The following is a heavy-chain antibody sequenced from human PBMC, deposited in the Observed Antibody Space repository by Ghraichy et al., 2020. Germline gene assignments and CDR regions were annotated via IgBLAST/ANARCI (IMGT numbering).Heavy chain of an antibody. J-gene: IGHJ4*02. Sequence: GESLNISCKGSGYSFTSYWIGCVRQMDGKGLEWMGIIYPGDSHTTYSPSFQGQVTISVDKSISTAFLQWSSLKASDTAMYYCARRRYGDYGAQFDYWGQGTLVTVSS. CDR1: GYSFTSYW. CDR2: IYPGDSHT. CDR3: ARRRYGDYGAQFDY. D-gene: IGHD4-17*01. V-gene: IGHV5-51*01.